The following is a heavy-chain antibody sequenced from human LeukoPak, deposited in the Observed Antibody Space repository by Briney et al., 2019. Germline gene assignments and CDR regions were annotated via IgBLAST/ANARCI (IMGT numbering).Heavy chain of an antibody. J-gene: IGHJ5*02. D-gene: IGHD2-2*01. CDR3: ARDGWDIVVVPAAGGWFDP. CDR1: GYTFTRYG. V-gene: IGHV1-18*01. Sequence: ASVKVSCKASGYTFTRYGISWVRQAPGQGLEWMGWISAYNGNTNYAQKLQGRVTTTTDTSTSTAYMELRSLRCDDTAVYYCARDGWDIVVVPAAGGWFDPWGQGTLVTVSS. CDR2: ISAYNGNT.